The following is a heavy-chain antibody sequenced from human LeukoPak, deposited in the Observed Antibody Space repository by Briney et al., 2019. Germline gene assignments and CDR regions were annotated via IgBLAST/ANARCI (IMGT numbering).Heavy chain of an antibody. CDR1: GFTFSGSA. D-gene: IGHD2-21*01. CDR3: ARVGRSYCGGDCPLYYYYYYMDV. J-gene: IGHJ6*03. CDR2: ISYDGTNK. V-gene: IGHV3-30-3*01. Sequence: GRSLRLSCAASGFTFSGSAMHWVRQAPGKGLEWVAVISYDGTNKYYADSVKGRFTISRDNAKNSLYLQMNSLRAEDTAVYYCARVGRSYCGGDCPLYYYYYYMDVWGKGTTVTVSS.